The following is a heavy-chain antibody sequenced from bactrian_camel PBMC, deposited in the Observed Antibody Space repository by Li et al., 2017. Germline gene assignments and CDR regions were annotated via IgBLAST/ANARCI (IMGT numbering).Heavy chain of an antibody. J-gene: IGHJ6*01. D-gene: IGHD6*01. CDR2: LYTGTGRS. CDR3: AAVRYGGSWYPLCRARSADFGY. Sequence: QVQLVESGGGSVAAGGSLRLACAASGHTYSRNWMGWFRQVPGKEREGVAGLYTGTGRSLYADSVKGRFTISRDSAKKTLNLQLNSLKPEDTAMYYCAAVRYGGSWYPLCRARSADFGYWGQGTQVTVS. CDR1: GHTYSRNW. V-gene: IGHV3S6*01.